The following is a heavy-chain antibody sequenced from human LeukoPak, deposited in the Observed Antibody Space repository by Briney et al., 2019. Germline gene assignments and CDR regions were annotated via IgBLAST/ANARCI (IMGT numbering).Heavy chain of an antibody. V-gene: IGHV3-9*01. J-gene: IGHJ4*02. Sequence: GGSLRPSCAASGFTFDDYAMHWVRQAPGKGLEWVSGISWNSGSIGYADSVKGRFTISRDNAKNSLYLQMNSLRAEDTALYYCAKDPIAVAGAIGMGYFDYWGQGTLVTVSS. CDR1: GFTFDDYA. CDR2: ISWNSGSI. CDR3: AKDPIAVAGAIGMGYFDY. D-gene: IGHD6-19*01.